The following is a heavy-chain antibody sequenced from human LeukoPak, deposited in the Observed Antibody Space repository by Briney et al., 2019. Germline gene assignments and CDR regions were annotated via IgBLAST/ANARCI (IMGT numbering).Heavy chain of an antibody. V-gene: IGHV4-34*01. CDR2: INHSGST. Sequence: SETLSLTCAVYGGSFSGYYWSWIRQPPGKGLEWIGEINHSGSTNYNPSLKSRVTISVDTSKNQFSLKLSSVTAADTAVYYCARYDLASRLRRWFDGRGEGTLVTVCS. D-gene: IGHD3-3*01. CDR3: ARYDLASRLRRWFDG. J-gene: IGHJ5*02. CDR1: GGSFSGYY.